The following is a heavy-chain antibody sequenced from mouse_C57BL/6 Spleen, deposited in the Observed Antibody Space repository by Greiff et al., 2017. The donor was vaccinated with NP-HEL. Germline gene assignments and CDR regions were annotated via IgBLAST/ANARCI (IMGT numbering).Heavy chain of an antibody. D-gene: IGHD2-1*01. CDR1: GYAFSSSW. J-gene: IGHJ1*03. V-gene: IGHV1-82*01. CDR2: IYPGDGDT. Sequence: VQLQQSGPELVKPGASVKISCKASGYAFSSSWMNWVKQRPGKGLEWIGRIYPGDGDTNYNGKFKGKATLTADKSSSTAYMQLSSLTSEDSAVYYCARSVYGNYGWYFDVWGTGTTVTVSS. CDR3: ARSVYGNYGWYFDV.